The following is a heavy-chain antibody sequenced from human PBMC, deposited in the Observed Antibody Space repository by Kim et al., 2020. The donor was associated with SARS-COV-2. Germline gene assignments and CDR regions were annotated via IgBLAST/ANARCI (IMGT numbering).Heavy chain of an antibody. J-gene: IGHJ3*02. Sequence: ASVKVSCKASGYTFTSYAMNWVRQAPGQGLEWMGWINTNTGNPTYAQGFTGRFVFSLDTSVSTAYLQISSLKAEDTAVYYCASPGQQWLVPREGAHDAFDIWGQGTMVTVSS. V-gene: IGHV7-4-1*02. CDR2: INTNTGNP. CDR3: ASPGQQWLVPREGAHDAFDI. CDR1: GYTFTSYA. D-gene: IGHD6-19*01.